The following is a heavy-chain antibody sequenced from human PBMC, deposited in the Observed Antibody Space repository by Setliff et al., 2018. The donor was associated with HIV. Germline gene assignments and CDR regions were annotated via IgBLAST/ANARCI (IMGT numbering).Heavy chain of an antibody. D-gene: IGHD3-9*01. Sequence: LRLSCAASGFTFSNYGLHWVRQAPGKGLEWVCGINRGGDYINYIDSVKGRFTISRDNAKNSLFLQMTSLRADDTAVYYCARDGPTGWDAFDVWGQGTMVTVSS. CDR1: GFTFSNYG. CDR2: INRGGDYI. CDR3: ARDGPTGWDAFDV. J-gene: IGHJ3*01. V-gene: IGHV3-21*04.